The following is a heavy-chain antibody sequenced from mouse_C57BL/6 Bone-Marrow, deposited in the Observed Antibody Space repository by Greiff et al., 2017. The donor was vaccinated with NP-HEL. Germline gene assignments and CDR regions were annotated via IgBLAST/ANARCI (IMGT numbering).Heavy chain of an antibody. Sequence: EVKLVESGAELVRPGASVKLSCTASGFNIKDDYMHWVKQRPEQGLEWIGWIDPENGDTEYASKFQGKATITADTSSNTAYLQLSSLTSEDTAVYYCTSITTAVARGYWGQGTTLTVSS. CDR3: TSITTAVARGY. CDR1: GFNIKDDY. J-gene: IGHJ2*01. V-gene: IGHV14-4*01. CDR2: IDPENGDT. D-gene: IGHD1-1*01.